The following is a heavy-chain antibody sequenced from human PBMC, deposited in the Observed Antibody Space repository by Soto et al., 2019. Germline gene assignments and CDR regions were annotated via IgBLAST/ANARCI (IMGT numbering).Heavy chain of an antibody. CDR3: ALGDTVVRLDY. CDR2: IIPIFGTA. J-gene: IGHJ4*02. CDR1: GGTFSSYA. V-gene: IGHV1-69*12. D-gene: IGHD2-15*01. Sequence: QVQLLQSGAEVKKPGSSVKVSCKASGGTFSSYAISWVRQAPGQGLEWMGGIIPIFGTANYAQKFQGSVTITAEEATSTAYMELSSLRSEDTAVYYCALGDTVVRLDYWGQGTLVTASS.